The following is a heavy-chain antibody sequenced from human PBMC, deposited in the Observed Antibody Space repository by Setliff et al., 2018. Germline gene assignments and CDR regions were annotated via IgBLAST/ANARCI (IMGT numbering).Heavy chain of an antibody. CDR2: IRAGSDNI. CDR1: GFTFDDYA. Sequence: SLKISCVASGFTFDDYAMRWVRQAPGKGLEWVSGIRAGSDNIAYADSVKGRFTISRDNAKNSLYLQLDSLRHDDTAFYYCARGHCTTISCFLDHWGQGIMVTVSS. V-gene: IGHV3-9*01. CDR3: ARGHCTTISCFLDH. J-gene: IGHJ4*02. D-gene: IGHD2-8*01.